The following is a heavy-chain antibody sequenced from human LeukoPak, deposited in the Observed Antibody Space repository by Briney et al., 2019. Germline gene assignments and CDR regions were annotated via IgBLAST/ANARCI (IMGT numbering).Heavy chain of an antibody. CDR1: GFTFSSHG. CDR2: IRYDGSKK. J-gene: IGHJ4*02. Sequence: GGSLRLSCAASGFTFSSHGMHWVHQAPGKGLEWVAVIRYDGSKKHHADSVKGRFTISRDNSKNTLYLQMNSLRAEDTAVYYCARDLLGYSYDAYYFDFWGQGTLVTVSS. CDR3: ARDLLGYSYDAYYFDF. V-gene: IGHV3-33*01. D-gene: IGHD5-18*01.